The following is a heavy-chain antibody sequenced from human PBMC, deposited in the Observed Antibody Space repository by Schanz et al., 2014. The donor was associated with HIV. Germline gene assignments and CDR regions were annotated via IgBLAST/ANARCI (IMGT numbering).Heavy chain of an antibody. Sequence: EVQLLDSGGGLVQPGGSLRLSCIASGFTFNNYAMTWVRQAPGKGLEWVSSISESGGRSYYADSVKGRFTISRDNSKNTLYLQMNSLRPEDTAVYYCAKDKSRHTYSSSSIFDPWGQGTLVTVSS. CDR1: GFTFNNYA. CDR3: AKDKSRHTYSSSSIFDP. CDR2: ISESGGRS. D-gene: IGHD6-13*01. J-gene: IGHJ5*02. V-gene: IGHV3-23*01.